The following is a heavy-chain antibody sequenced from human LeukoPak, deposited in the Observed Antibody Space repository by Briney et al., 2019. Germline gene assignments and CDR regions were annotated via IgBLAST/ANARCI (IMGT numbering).Heavy chain of an antibody. J-gene: IGHJ4*02. CDR2: ISASGNT. CDR1: GDSISSSY. CDR3: ARLIPGTTGLRKNYFDY. Sequence: SETLSLTCTVSGDSISSSYWNWIRQTPGKGLEWIGYISASGNTNYNPSLKSRTIISVDMSKNQFSLKLSSVTAADTAVYYCARLIPGTTGLRKNYFDYWGQGTLVTVSP. V-gene: IGHV4-4*09. D-gene: IGHD1-20*01.